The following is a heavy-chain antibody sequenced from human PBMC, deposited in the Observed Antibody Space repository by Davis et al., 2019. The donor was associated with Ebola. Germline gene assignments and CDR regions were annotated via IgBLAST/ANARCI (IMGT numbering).Heavy chain of an antibody. CDR1: GGTFSSYA. CDR3: AREGRTLANYDFWSGYHRDPKYNWFDP. D-gene: IGHD3-3*01. Sequence: SVKVSCKASGGTFSSYAISWVRQAPGQGLEWMGRIIPILGIANYAQKFQGRVTITADKSTSTAYMELSSLRSEDTAVYYCAREGRTLANYDFWSGYHRDPKYNWFDPWGQGTLVTVSS. J-gene: IGHJ5*02. CDR2: IIPILGIA. V-gene: IGHV1-69*10.